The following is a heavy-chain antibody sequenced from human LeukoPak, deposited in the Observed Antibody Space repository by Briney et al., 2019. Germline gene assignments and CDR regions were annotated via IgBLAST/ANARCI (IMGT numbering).Heavy chain of an antibody. V-gene: IGHV4-59*12. J-gene: IGHJ4*02. CDR3: ARALPGMAVAGTRETKSRYYFDY. D-gene: IGHD6-19*01. Sequence: PSETLSLTCTVAGGSISSYYWSWIRQPPGKGLEWIGYIYYSGSTNYNPSPKSRVTISVDTSKNQFSLKLSSVTSADTAVYYCARALPGMAVAGTRETKSRYYFDYWGQGTLVTVSS. CDR1: GGSISSYY. CDR2: IYYSGST.